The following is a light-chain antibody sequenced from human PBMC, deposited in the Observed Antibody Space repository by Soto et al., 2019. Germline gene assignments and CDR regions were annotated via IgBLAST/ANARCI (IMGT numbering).Light chain of an antibody. CDR3: SSYTSSNTPYV. J-gene: IGLJ1*01. Sequence: QSALVQPASVSGSPGQSITISCTGSSXDVGAYNFVSWYQHHPGKAPKLILYEVTTHPSGVSSRFSGSKSGNTASLTISGLQADDEANYYCSSYTSSNTPYVFGTGTKVTVL. CDR2: EVT. CDR1: SXDVGAYNF. V-gene: IGLV2-14*01.